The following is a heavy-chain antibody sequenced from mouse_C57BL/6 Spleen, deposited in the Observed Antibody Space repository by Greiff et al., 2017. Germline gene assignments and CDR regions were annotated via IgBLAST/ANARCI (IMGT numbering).Heavy chain of an antibody. CDR3: ANLLPWFAY. CDR2: INPNNGGT. CDR1: GYTFTDYN. Sequence: VQLQQSGPELVKPGASVKMSCKASGYTFTDYNMHWVKQSHGKSLEWIGYINPNNGGTSYNQKFKGKATLTVNKSSRTAYMELRGLTSEDSAVYDCANLLPWFAYWGQGTLVTVSA. V-gene: IGHV1-22*01. J-gene: IGHJ3*01. D-gene: IGHD2-1*01.